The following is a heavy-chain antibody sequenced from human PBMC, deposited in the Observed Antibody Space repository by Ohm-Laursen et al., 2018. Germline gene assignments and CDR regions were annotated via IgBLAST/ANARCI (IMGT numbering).Heavy chain of an antibody. V-gene: IGHV3-23*01. CDR3: AKGTRYDFWSGYHEY. CDR2: ISGDGGST. D-gene: IGHD3-3*01. CDR1: GFTVSNYW. J-gene: IGHJ4*02. Sequence: SLRLSCAASGFTVSNYWMSWVRQAPGKGLEWVSAISGDGGSTYYADSVKGRFSISRDNSKNTLYVHMNSLRAEDTAVYYCAKGTRYDFWSGYHEYWGQGTLVTVSS.